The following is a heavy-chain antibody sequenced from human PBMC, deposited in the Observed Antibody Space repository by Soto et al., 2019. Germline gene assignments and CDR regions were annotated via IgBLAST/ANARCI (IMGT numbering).Heavy chain of an antibody. D-gene: IGHD2-15*01. CDR3: ARGRGYCSGGSCYDYYYYYMDV. CDR2: INHSGST. J-gene: IGHJ6*03. Sequence: SETLSLTCAVYGGSFSGYYWSWIRQPPGKGLEWIGEINHSGSTNYNPSLKSRVTISVDTSKNQFSLKLSSVTAADTAVYYCARGRGYCSGGSCYDYYYYYMDVWGKGTTVTVSS. CDR1: GGSFSGYY. V-gene: IGHV4-34*01.